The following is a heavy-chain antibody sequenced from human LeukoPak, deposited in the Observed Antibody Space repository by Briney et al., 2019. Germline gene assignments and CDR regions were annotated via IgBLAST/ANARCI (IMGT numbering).Heavy chain of an antibody. CDR1: GYTFINYG. CDR2: INPNSGGT. Sequence: ASVKVSCKASGYTFINYGISWVRQAPGQGLEWMGWINPNSGGTNYAQKFQGRVTMTRDTSISTAYMELSRLRSDDTAVYYCAREGLGYSSGWYGNWFDPWGQGTLVTVSS. V-gene: IGHV1-2*02. D-gene: IGHD6-19*01. J-gene: IGHJ5*02. CDR3: AREGLGYSSGWYGNWFDP.